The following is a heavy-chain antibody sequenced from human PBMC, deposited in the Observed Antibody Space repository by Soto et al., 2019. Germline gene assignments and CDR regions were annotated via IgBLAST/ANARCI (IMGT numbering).Heavy chain of an antibody. Sequence: SETLSLTCAVSGDSISSVNWWSWVRQSPGQGLEWIGDIYHTGITNYNPSLQSRVTISVDKSKNQFSLKLSSVTAADTAVYYCARDGRDFDYWGQGTLVTVSS. CDR3: ARDGRDFDY. V-gene: IGHV4-4*02. CDR2: IYHTGIT. CDR1: GDSISSVNW. J-gene: IGHJ4*02.